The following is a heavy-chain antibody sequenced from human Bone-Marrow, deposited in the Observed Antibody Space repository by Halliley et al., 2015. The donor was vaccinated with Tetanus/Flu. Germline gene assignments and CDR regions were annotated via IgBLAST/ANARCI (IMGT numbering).Heavy chain of an antibody. J-gene: IGHJ4*02. V-gene: IGHV3-48*03. Sequence: SLRLSCTASGLTFNVYEMNWVRQAPGKGLEWVSYISGSGGTTDYADSVKGRFTISRDNAKNSLSLQMNSLRAEDTAVYHCATGYDSGRHFGYWGQGTLVPVSS. D-gene: IGHD6-19*01. CDR3: ATGYDSGRHFGY. CDR1: GLTFNVYE. CDR2: ISGSGGTT.